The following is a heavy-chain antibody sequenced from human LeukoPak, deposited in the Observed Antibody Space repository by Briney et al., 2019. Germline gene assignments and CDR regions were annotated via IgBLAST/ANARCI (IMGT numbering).Heavy chain of an antibody. Sequence: SETLSLTCAVYGGSFSGYYWTWIRHPPGKGLEWIGEINHSGSTNYNPSLKSRVTISVDTSKNQFSLKLSSVTAADTAVYYCARGKGSGGTFDYWGQGTLVTVSS. D-gene: IGHD6-19*01. CDR1: GGSFSGYY. CDR3: ARGKGSGGTFDY. V-gene: IGHV4-34*01. CDR2: INHSGST. J-gene: IGHJ4*02.